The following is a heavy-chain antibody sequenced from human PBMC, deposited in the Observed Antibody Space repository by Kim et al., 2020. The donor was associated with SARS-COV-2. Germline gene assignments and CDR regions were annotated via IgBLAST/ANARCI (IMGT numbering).Heavy chain of an antibody. V-gene: IGHV6-1*01. Sequence: SQTLSLTCAIPGDSVSSNSAAWNWIRQSPSRGLEWLGRTYYRSKWYNDYAVSVKSRITINPDTTKNQFSLQLNSVTPEDTAVYYCARDGRIGNLARYYYGMDVWGQGTTVTVSS. CDR1: GDSVSSNSAA. D-gene: IGHD1-7*01. J-gene: IGHJ6*02. CDR2: TYYRSKWYN. CDR3: ARDGRIGNLARYYYGMDV.